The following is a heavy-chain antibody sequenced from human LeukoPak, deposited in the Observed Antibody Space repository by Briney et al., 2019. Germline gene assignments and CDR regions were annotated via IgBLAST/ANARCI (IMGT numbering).Heavy chain of an antibody. J-gene: IGHJ4*02. CDR3: ARGSDFVWGSYRPYFEY. V-gene: IGHV3-21*01. Sequence: PGGSLRLSCVASAFTFRTYSMHWVRQAPGKGLEWVSSISGSTSYIYYADSVRARFTISRDNAKNSLYLQMDRLRPEDTAVYYCARGSDFVWGSYRPYFEYWGQGTLVTVSS. CDR1: AFTFRTYS. D-gene: IGHD3-16*02. CDR2: ISGSTSYI.